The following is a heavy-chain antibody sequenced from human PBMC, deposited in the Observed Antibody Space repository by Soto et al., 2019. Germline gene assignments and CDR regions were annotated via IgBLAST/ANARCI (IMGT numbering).Heavy chain of an antibody. CDR1: GFTFSSYA. V-gene: IGHV3-23*01. CDR2: IGESGTPT. CDR3: ARSIPGVRYYGMDV. Sequence: EVQLLESGGGLVQPGGSLRLSCAASGFTFSSYAMKWVRQAPGKGLEWVSLIGESGTPTYYADSLKGRFTISRDNSGNALCLEMYSLRAEDTAVHYCARSIPGVRYYGMDVWGQGTTVTVSS. J-gene: IGHJ6*02. D-gene: IGHD2-2*01.